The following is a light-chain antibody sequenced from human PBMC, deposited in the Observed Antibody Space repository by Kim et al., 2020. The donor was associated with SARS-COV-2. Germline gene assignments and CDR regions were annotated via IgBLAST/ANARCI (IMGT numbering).Light chain of an antibody. V-gene: IGLV4-69*01. Sequence: VQLTGPLSSGRPSDAIAWHKQQQEKSPRSLMKLTSDVSHSKGDVIPDRCSGSSSGAERYLTISSLQSEDEAEYNCQTWATGIHVLFGGGTQLTV. CDR2: LTSDVSH. CDR1: SGRPSDA. J-gene: IGLJ2*01. CDR3: QTWATGIHVL.